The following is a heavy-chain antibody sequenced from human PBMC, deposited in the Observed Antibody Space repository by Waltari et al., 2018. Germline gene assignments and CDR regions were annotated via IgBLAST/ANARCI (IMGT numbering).Heavy chain of an antibody. J-gene: IGHJ3*02. V-gene: IGHV4-59*01. CDR2: IYYSGST. Sequence: QVQLQESGPGLVKPSETLSLTCTVSGGSISSYYWSWIRQPPGKGLEWIGYIYYSGSTNYNPSLKSRVTISVDTSKNQFSLKLSSVTAADTAVYYCARGFGRWLQLGDAVDIWGQGTMVTVSS. D-gene: IGHD5-12*01. CDR1: GGSISSYY. CDR3: ARGFGRWLQLGDAVDI.